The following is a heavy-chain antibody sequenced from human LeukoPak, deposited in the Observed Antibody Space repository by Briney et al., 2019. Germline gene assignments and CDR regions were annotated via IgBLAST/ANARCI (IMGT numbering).Heavy chain of an antibody. V-gene: IGHV4-31*03. Sequence: SQTLSLTCTVSGGSISSGGYYWSWIRQHPGKGLEWIGYIYYSGSTYYNPSLKSRVTISVDTSKNQFSLKLSSVTAADTAVYYCARRAAAGRNPWYYWGQGTLVTVSS. CDR2: IYYSGST. J-gene: IGHJ4*02. CDR1: GGSISSGGYY. CDR3: ARRAAAGRNPWYY. D-gene: IGHD6-13*01.